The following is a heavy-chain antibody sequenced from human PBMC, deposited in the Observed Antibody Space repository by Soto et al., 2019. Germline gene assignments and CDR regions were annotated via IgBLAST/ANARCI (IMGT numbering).Heavy chain of an antibody. D-gene: IGHD5-12*01. CDR1: GFTFGNYA. J-gene: IGHJ4*02. V-gene: IGHV3-23*01. CDR2: ISGSGSTT. Sequence: EVQLLESGGGLVQPGGSLRLSCAASGFTFGNYAMSWVRQAPGKGLAWVSGISGSGSTTSYGDSVRGRFTISRDNSKNTVYLEMNNLRGEDTAVYYCAKAVATISDFDYWGQGTLVTVSS. CDR3: AKAVATISDFDY.